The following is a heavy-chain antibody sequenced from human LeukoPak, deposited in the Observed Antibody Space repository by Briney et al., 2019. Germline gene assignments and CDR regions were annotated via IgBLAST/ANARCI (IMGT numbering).Heavy chain of an antibody. CDR3: AYAGNYYWFEY. CDR2: IYTSGST. Sequence: PSETLSLTCTVSGGSISSSSYYWGWIRQPPGKGLEWIGRIYTSGSTNYNPSLKSRVTMSVDTSKNQFSLKLSSVTAADTAVYYCAYAGNYYWFEYWGQGTLVTVSS. D-gene: IGHD1-26*01. CDR1: GGSISSSSYY. V-gene: IGHV4-39*07. J-gene: IGHJ4*02.